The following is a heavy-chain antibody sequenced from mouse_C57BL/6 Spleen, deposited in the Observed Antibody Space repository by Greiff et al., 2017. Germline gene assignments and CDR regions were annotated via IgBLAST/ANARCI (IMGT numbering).Heavy chain of an antibody. CDR2: INPNYGST. CDR3: EGGEDYDFAY. Sequence: QVQLQQPGAELVKPGASVKLSCKASGYTFTSYWMHWVKQRPGQGLEWIGMINPNYGSTNSNQKFKSKATLTVDKSSSTAYMQLSSLASEDSAIYYCEGGEDYDFAYWGQGTLVTVSA. J-gene: IGHJ3*01. CDR1: GYTFTSYW. D-gene: IGHD2-4*01. V-gene: IGHV1-64*01.